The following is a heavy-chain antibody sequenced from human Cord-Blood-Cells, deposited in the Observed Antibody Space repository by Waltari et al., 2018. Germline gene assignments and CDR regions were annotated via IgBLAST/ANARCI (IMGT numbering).Heavy chain of an antibody. D-gene: IGHD3-10*01. J-gene: IGHJ5*02. CDR2: IIPILGIA. V-gene: IGHV1-69*02. CDR3: ASSSMVQGVINWCDP. Sequence: QLQLVQSGAAVKKPGSSAEVSCKASGGTFSSSPISWVRQAPGQGLEWMGRIIPILGIANYAQKFQGRVRITADKSTSTAYMELSSLRSEDTAVYYCASSSMVQGVINWCDPWGQGTLVTVSS. CDR1: GGTFSSSP.